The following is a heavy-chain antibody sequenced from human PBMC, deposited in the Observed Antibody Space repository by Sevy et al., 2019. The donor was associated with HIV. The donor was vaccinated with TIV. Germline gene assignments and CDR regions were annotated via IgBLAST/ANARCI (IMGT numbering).Heavy chain of an antibody. J-gene: IGHJ4*02. CDR3: AREPLAGYFDY. Sequence: GGSLRLSCAISGFTVNDKYIIWVRQAPGKGLEWVSYISSSGSTIYYAHSVKGRFTISRDNAKNSLYLQMNSLRAEDTAVYYCAREPLAGYFDYWGQGTLVTVSS. V-gene: IGHV3-11*04. D-gene: IGHD3-10*01. CDR2: ISSSGSTI. CDR1: GFTVNDKY.